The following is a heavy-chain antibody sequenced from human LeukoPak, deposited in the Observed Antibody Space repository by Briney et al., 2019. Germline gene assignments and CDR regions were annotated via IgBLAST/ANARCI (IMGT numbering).Heavy chain of an antibody. CDR3: AKDRTTMTNYFDY. CDR1: GFTFSSYA. D-gene: IGHD3-22*01. J-gene: IGHJ4*02. CDR2: ISYDGSNK. V-gene: IGHV3-30-3*01. Sequence: PGRSLRLSCAASGFTFSSYAMHWVRQAPGKGLEWVAVISYDGSNKYYADSVKGRFTISRDNSKNTLYLQMNSLRADDTAIYYCAKDRTTMTNYFDYWGQGTLVTVSS.